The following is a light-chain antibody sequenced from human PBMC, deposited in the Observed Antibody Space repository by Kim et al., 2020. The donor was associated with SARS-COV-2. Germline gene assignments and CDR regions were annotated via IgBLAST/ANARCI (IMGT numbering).Light chain of an antibody. Sequence: KTARITCGSNSMGSRSVHCAQRRPCQAPTLVISDERDRPSGIPERFSGSNSGNTATLTISRVEAGDEADYYCQVWDSSSDHRVIFGGGTQLTVL. V-gene: IGLV3-21*03. CDR1: SMGSRS. CDR2: DER. CDR3: QVWDSSSDHRVI. J-gene: IGLJ2*01.